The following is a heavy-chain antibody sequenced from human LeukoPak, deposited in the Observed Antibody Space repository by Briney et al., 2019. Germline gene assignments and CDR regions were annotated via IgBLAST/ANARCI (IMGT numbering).Heavy chain of an antibody. CDR1: GGSFSGYY. D-gene: IGHD3-10*01. CDR2: IKQDGSEK. Sequence: ETLSLTCAVYGGSFSGYYWSWIRQPPGKGLEWVANIKQDGSEKYYVDSVKGRFTISRDNAKNSLYLQMNSLRAEDTAVYYCARDRRGVFDYWGQGTLVTVSS. J-gene: IGHJ4*02. V-gene: IGHV3-7*01. CDR3: ARDRRGVFDY.